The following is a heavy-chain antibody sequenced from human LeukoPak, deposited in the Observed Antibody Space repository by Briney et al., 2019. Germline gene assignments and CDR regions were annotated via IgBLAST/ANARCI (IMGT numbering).Heavy chain of an antibody. CDR1: GFTFSSYS. CDR3: ARASNYYDSSGYFDY. CDR2: ISTSSSYI. D-gene: IGHD3-22*01. Sequence: GGSLRLSCAASGFTFSSYSMNWVRQAPGKGLEWVSSISTSSSYIYYADSVKGRFTISRDNAKNSLYLQMNSLRAEDTALYYCARASNYYDSSGYFDYWGQGTLVTVSS. V-gene: IGHV3-21*04. J-gene: IGHJ4*02.